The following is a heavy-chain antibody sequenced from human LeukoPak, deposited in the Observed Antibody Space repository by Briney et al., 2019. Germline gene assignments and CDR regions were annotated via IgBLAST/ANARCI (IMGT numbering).Heavy chain of an antibody. Sequence: GESLKISCKGSGYSFTTYWIGWGRQMPGKGLEWMGIIYPGDSDIKYSPSFQGQVTISADKSISTAYLQWSSMKASDTAIYYCARQVGFPGYTDVWGKGITVTVS. CDR3: ARQVGFPGYTDV. V-gene: IGHV5-51*01. D-gene: IGHD2-2*01. CDR1: GYSFTTYW. CDR2: IYPGDSDI. J-gene: IGHJ6*03.